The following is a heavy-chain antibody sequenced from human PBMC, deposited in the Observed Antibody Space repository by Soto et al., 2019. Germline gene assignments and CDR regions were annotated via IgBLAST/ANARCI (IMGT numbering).Heavy chain of an antibody. D-gene: IGHD3-10*01. J-gene: IGHJ4*02. CDR3: AQTSGSYSFDY. V-gene: IGHV2-5*02. CDR1: GFSLSTSGGG. Sequence: SGPTLVNPTQTLTLTFTLSGFSLSTSGGGVGWIRQPPGKALEWLALIYWDDDKRYSPSLKSRLTITKDTSKNQVVLTMTNMDPVDTATYYCAQTSGSYSFDYWGQGTLVTVSS. CDR2: IYWDDDK.